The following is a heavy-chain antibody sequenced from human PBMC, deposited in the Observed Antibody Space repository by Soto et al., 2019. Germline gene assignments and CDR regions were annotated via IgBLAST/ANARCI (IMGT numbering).Heavy chain of an antibody. CDR2: ISGSGGST. CDR1: GFTFSSYA. V-gene: IGHV3-23*01. Sequence: GGSLRLSCAASGFTFSSYAMSWVRQAPGKGLEWVSAISGSGGSTYYADSVKGRFTISRDNSKNTLYLQMNSLRAEDTAVYYCAKGLWFGDLLLGCYFDYWGQGTLVTVSS. CDR3: AKGLWFGDLLLGCYFDY. D-gene: IGHD3-10*01. J-gene: IGHJ4*02.